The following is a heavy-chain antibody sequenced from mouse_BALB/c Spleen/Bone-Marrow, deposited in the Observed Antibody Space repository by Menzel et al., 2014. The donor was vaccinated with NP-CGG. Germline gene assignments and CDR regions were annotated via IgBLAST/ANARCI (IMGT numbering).Heavy chain of an antibody. CDR2: IWSGGST. D-gene: IGHD2-1*01. J-gene: IGHJ4*01. CDR3: ARNDYGNPHYAMDY. V-gene: IGHV2-4*02. CDR1: GFSVISYG. Sequence: QVQLKESGPGLVQPSQSLFITCTVSGFSVISYGVHWVRQPPGKGLEWLGVIWSGGSTDYNAAFISRLSISMDNSKSQVFFKMNRLQADDTAIYYCARNDYGNPHYAMDYWGQGTSVTVSS.